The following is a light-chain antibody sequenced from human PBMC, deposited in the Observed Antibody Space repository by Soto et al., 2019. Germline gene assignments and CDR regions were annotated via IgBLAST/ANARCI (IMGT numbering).Light chain of an antibody. CDR1: QSVSNSY. CDR2: DAS. J-gene: IGKJ1*01. V-gene: IGKV3-20*01. CDR3: QQYGTSPWT. Sequence: EIVLTQSPGTLSLSPGERATLSCRASQSVSNSYLAWDQQKPGQAPRLLIYDASSRATGIPDRFSGSGSGTDFTLTISRLESEDCAVYYCQQYGTSPWTFGQGTKVDIK.